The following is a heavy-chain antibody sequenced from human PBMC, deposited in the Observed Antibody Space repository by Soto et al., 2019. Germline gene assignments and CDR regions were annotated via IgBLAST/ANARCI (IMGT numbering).Heavy chain of an antibody. CDR3: ARDGPPLFD. Sequence: QVQLVQSGAEVKKPGASVKVSCKASGYTFTTYAISWVRQAPGQGLEWMGWISAYNGKTNYAQKLQGRFTMTTDTSTSTDYMVLRGRSSDDTAVYCCARDGPPLFDWGQGTLVTLSS. D-gene: IGHD3-10*02. CDR1: GYTFTTYA. CDR2: ISAYNGKT. J-gene: IGHJ4*02. V-gene: IGHV1-18*01.